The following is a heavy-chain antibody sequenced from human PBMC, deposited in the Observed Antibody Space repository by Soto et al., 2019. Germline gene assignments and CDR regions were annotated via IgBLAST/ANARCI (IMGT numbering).Heavy chain of an antibody. CDR1: GFTFSNYG. CDR2: ISYDGSNK. V-gene: IGHV3-30*18. J-gene: IGHJ6*02. Sequence: GGSLRLSCAASGFTFSNYGMHWVRQAPGKGLEWGAVISYDGSNKYYADSVKGRFTISRDNSKNTLYLQMNSLRAEDTAVYYCAKAVGYCSSTSCRDYYFYYGMDVWGQGTTVTVSS. CDR3: AKAVGYCSSTSCRDYYFYYGMDV. D-gene: IGHD2-2*01.